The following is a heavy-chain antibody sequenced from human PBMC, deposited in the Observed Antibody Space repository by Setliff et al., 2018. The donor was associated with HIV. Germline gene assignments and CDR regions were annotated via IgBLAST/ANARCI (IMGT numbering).Heavy chain of an antibody. Sequence: SETLFLTCAVYGGSLSGYHWSWILQSPGKGMVWIGEINHSGSTNYNPSLKSRVIISIDTSKKQFSLKLTSVTSADTATYYCAAPRGMSTILVYWGQGSLVTVSS. D-gene: IGHD3-9*01. CDR2: INHSGST. V-gene: IGHV4-34*01. CDR3: AAPRGMSTILVY. J-gene: IGHJ4*02. CDR1: GGSLSGYH.